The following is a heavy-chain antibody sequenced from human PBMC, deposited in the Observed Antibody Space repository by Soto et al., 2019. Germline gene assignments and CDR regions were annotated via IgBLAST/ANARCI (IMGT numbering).Heavy chain of an antibody. CDR2: IYYSGST. V-gene: IGHV4-39*01. CDR1: GGSISSSSYY. J-gene: IGHJ5*02. Sequence: QLQLQESGPGLVKPSGTLSLTCTVSGGSISSSSYYWGWIRQPPGKGLEWIGSIYYSGSTYYNPSLKSRVTISVDTSKNQFSLKLSSVTAADTAVYYCARHSYYYGSTYGCWLDPWGQGTLVTVSS. D-gene: IGHD3-10*01. CDR3: ARHSYYYGSTYGCWLDP.